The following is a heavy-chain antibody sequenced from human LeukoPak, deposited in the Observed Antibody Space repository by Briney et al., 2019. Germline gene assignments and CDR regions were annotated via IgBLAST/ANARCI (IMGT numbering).Heavy chain of an antibody. Sequence: GASVKVSCKASGYTFTSYGFSWVRQAPGQGLEWMGWISAYNDNTNYARKLRGRVTMTTDTSTSTAYMELRSLTSDDTAVYYCARRYCSSTSCYTNWFDPWGQGTLVTVFS. V-gene: IGHV1-18*01. J-gene: IGHJ5*02. D-gene: IGHD2-2*02. CDR2: ISAYNDNT. CDR1: GYTFTSYG. CDR3: ARRYCSSTSCYTNWFDP.